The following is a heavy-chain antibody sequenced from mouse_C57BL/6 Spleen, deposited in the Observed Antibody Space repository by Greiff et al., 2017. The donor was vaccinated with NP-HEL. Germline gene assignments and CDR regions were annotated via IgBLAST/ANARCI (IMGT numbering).Heavy chain of an antibody. CDR2: IDPETGGT. CDR3: TRITTPHYYFDY. D-gene: IGHD1-1*01. CDR1: GYTFTDYE. V-gene: IGHV1-15*01. Sequence: QVQLQQSGAELVRPGASVTLSCKASGYTFTDYEMHWVKQTPVHGLEWIGAIDPETGGTAYNQKFKGKAILTADKSSSTAYMELRSLTSEDSAVYYCTRITTPHYYFDYWGQGTTLTVSS. J-gene: IGHJ2*01.